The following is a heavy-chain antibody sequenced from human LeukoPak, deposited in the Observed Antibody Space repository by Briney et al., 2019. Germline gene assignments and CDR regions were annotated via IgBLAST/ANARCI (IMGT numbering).Heavy chain of an antibody. CDR2: ISGSGGST. CDR3: AKSSAGGWYGNSLGWFDP. CDR1: GFTFSSYA. V-gene: IGHV3-23*01. J-gene: IGHJ5*02. Sequence: GGSLRLSCAASGFTFSSYAMSWVRQAPGKGLEWVSAISGSGGSTYYADSVKGRFTISRDNSKNTLYLQMNSLRAEDTAVYYCAKSSAGGWYGNSLGWFDPWGQGTLVTVSS. D-gene: IGHD6-19*01.